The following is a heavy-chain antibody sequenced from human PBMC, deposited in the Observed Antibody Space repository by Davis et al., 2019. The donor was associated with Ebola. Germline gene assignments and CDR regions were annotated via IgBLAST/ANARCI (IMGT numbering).Heavy chain of an antibody. J-gene: IGHJ5*02. D-gene: IGHD1-26*01. CDR1: GGSFSGYY. Sequence: GSLRLSCAVYGGSFSGYYWSWIRQPPGKGLEWTGEINHSGSTNYNPSLKSRVTISVDTSKNQFSLKLSSVTAADTAVYYCARGVGATTGWFDPWGQGTLVTVSS. CDR3: ARGVGATTGWFDP. V-gene: IGHV4-34*01. CDR2: INHSGST.